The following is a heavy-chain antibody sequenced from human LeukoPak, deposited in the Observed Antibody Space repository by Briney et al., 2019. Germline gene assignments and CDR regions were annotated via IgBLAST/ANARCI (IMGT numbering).Heavy chain of an antibody. D-gene: IGHD6-13*01. CDR2: ISRSARTT. CDR3: ARESLIAAAVDY. CDR1: EFTFSSFE. Sequence: GGSLRLSCAASEFTFSSFEMNWVRQAPGKVLEWISYISRSARTTYYADSVKGRFTISRDNAKNSLYLQMHSLRAEDTAIYYCARESLIAAAVDYWGQGTLVTVSS. J-gene: IGHJ4*02. V-gene: IGHV3-48*03.